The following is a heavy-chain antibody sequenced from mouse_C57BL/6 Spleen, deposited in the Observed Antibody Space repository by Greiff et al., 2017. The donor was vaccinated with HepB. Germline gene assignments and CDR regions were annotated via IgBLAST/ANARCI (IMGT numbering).Heavy chain of an antibody. D-gene: IGHD2-4*01. J-gene: IGHJ4*01. CDR3: TREGYDYDETAYAMDY. CDR2: ISSGGDYI. CDR1: GFTFSSYA. Sequence: EVKLVESGEGLVKPGGFLKLSCAASGFTFSSYAMSWVRQTPEKRLEWVAYISSGGDYIYYADTVKGRFTISRDNARNTLYLQMSSLKSEDTAMYYCTREGYDYDETAYAMDYWGQGTSVTVSS. V-gene: IGHV5-9-1*02.